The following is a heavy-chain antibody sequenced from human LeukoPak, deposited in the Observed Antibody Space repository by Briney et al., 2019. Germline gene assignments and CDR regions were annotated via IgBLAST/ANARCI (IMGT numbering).Heavy chain of an antibody. D-gene: IGHD3-3*01. CDR2: IYYRGST. CDR1: GVSSSSSYY. J-gene: IGHJ4*02. V-gene: IGHV4-39*02. Sequence: SETLSLTCTVSGVSSSSSYYWGWIRQPPGEGLGWIGNIYYRGSTYHNPSLKSRVTMSVDTSKNHFSLNLSSVTAADTAVYYCARDFGDYCFDYWGQGTLVTVSS. CDR3: ARDFGDYCFDY.